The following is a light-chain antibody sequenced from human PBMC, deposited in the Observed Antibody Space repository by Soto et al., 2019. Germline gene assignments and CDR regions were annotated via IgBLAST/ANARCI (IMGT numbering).Light chain of an antibody. CDR2: GNT. CDR3: LSFDSSLSVV. J-gene: IGLJ2*01. Sequence: QSVLTQPPSGSGAPGQRVTISCTGSSSNIGAGYDVHWYQQLPGSAPKLLIYGNTNRPSGVPDRFSGSKSGTSASLAITGLQAEDEADYYCLSFDSSLSVVFGGGTQLTVL. CDR1: SSNIGAGYD. V-gene: IGLV1-40*01.